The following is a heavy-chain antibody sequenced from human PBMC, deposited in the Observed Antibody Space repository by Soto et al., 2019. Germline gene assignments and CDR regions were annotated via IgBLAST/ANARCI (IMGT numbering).Heavy chain of an antibody. Sequence: QLQLQESGPGLVKPSETLSLTCTVSGGSISSSSYYWGWVRQPPGKGLEWIGSIYYSGSTYYNPSLKSRVTISVDTSKNQFSLKLSSVTAADTAVYYCASLHLRDILTGQSPWGQGTLVTVSS. CDR1: GGSISSSSYY. D-gene: IGHD3-9*01. CDR2: IYYSGST. CDR3: ASLHLRDILTGQSP. V-gene: IGHV4-39*01. J-gene: IGHJ5*02.